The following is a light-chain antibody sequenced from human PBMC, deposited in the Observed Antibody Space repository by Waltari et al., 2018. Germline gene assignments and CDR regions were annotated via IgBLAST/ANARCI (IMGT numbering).Light chain of an antibody. Sequence: QSALTQPASVSGSPGQSITISCTGSSSAVGAYNYVSWYQHHPGKSPQLIISDVSARPSGVSDRFSGSKSGNTASLSISGLRADDEANYYCSSYTSVNTVVFGGGTKVTVL. V-gene: IGLV2-14*03. CDR3: SSYTSVNTVV. CDR2: DVS. CDR1: SSAVGAYNY. J-gene: IGLJ2*01.